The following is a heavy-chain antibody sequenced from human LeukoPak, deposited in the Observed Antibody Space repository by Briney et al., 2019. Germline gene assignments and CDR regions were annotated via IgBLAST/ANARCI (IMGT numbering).Heavy chain of an antibody. Sequence: GASVKVSCKASGYTFTSYYMHWVRQAPGQGLEWMGIINPSGGSTSYAQKFQGRVTMTRDMSTSTVYMELSSLRSEDTAVYYCARDHLPATVTTNYFDYWGQGTLVTVSS. CDR3: ARDHLPATVTTNYFDY. CDR1: GYTFTSYY. J-gene: IGHJ4*02. D-gene: IGHD4-17*01. V-gene: IGHV1-46*01. CDR2: INPSGGST.